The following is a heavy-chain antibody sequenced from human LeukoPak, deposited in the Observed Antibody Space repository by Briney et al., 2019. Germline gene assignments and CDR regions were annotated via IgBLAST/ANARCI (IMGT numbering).Heavy chain of an antibody. CDR1: GFTVSSNH. J-gene: IGHJ3*02. D-gene: IGHD4-23*01. CDR2: IYSGGTT. CDR3: ARDADYGGSPDAFDI. Sequence: GGSLRLSCAASGFTVSSNHMSWVRQAPGKGLNWVSIIYSGGTTYYADSVKGRFTISRDNSKNTLYLQMNSLRAEDTAVYYCARDADYGGSPDAFDIWGRGTTVTVSS. V-gene: IGHV3-53*01.